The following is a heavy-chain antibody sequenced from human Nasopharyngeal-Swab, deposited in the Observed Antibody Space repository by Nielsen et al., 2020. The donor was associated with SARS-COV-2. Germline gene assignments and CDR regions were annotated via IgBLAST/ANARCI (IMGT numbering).Heavy chain of an antibody. CDR3: ARDYYDSSGYYYDAFDI. J-gene: IGHJ3*02. Sequence: VRQAPGQGLEWMGWISAYNGNTNYAQKLQGRVTMTTDTSTSTAYMELRSLRSDDTAVYYCARDYYDSSGYYYDAFDIWGQGTMVTVSS. V-gene: IGHV1-18*01. CDR2: ISAYNGNT. D-gene: IGHD3-22*01.